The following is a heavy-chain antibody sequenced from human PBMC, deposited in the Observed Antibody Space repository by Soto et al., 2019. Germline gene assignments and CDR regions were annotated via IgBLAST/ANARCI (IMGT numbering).Heavy chain of an antibody. CDR1: GYTFTGYY. J-gene: IGHJ5*02. Sequence: ASVKVSCKVSGYTFTGYYMHWVRQAPGQGLEWMGWINPNSGGTNYAQKFQGRVTMTKDTSISTAYMELSRLRSEDTAVYYCARAPNPYSSSAGWFDPWGQGTLVTVSS. D-gene: IGHD6-6*01. CDR3: ARAPNPYSSSAGWFDP. CDR2: INPNSGGT. V-gene: IGHV1-2*02.